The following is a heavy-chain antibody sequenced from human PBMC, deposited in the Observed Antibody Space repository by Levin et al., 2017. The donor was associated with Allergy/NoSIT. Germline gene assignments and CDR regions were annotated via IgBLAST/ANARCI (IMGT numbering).Heavy chain of an antibody. CDR2: IWYDGSNK. D-gene: IGHD6-13*01. CDR1: GFTFSSYG. V-gene: IGHV3-33*01. J-gene: IGHJ4*02. CDR3: AREQQLVPLLGYYFDY. Sequence: GGSLRLSCAASGFTFSSYGMHWVRQAPGKGLEWVAVIWYDGSNKYYADSVKGRFTISRDNSKNTLYLQMNSLRAEDTAVYYCAREQQLVPLLGYYFDYWGQGTLVTVSS.